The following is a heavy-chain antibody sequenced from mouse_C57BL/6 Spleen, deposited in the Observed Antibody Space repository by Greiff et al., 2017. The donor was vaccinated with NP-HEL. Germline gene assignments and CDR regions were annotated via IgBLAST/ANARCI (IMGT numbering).Heavy chain of an antibody. CDR1: GFNIKDYY. Sequence: DVKLQESGAELVKPGASVKLSCTASGFNIKDYYMHWVTQRTEQGLEWIGRIDPEAGETKYAPKCQGKATITADTSSNTANLQRRSLTSEDTAVDYCARGWDGYFDVWGTGTTVTVSS. D-gene: IGHD4-1*01. V-gene: IGHV14-2*01. CDR3: ARGWDGYFDV. CDR2: IDPEAGET. J-gene: IGHJ1*03.